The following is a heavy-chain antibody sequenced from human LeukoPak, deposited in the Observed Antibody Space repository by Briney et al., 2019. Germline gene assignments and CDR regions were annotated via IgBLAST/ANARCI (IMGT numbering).Heavy chain of an antibody. CDR3: ARVRVSGYDSKDSETGYSSGPLSGY. D-gene: IGHD6-19*01. CDR2: IIPIFGTA. V-gene: IGHV1-69*05. Sequence: GASVKVSCKASGGTFSSYAISWVRQAPGQGLEWMGGIIPIFGTANYAQKFQGRVTITTDESTSTAYMELSSLRSEDTAVYYCARVRVSGYDSKDSETGYSSGPLSGYWGQGTLVTVSS. CDR1: GGTFSSYA. J-gene: IGHJ4*02.